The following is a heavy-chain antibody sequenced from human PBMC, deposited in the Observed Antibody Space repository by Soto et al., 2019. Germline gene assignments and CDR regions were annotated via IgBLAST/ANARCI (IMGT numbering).Heavy chain of an antibody. V-gene: IGHV1-69*02. CDR1: GGTFRNYP. Sequence: QVQLAQSGTEVKKPGSGGKVSCKGSGGTFRNYPINWVRQAPGQGLEWMGSIFPLTDIPDYAQKFQARLTISADKSTSTAYMELSGLTSDYTAMYFCARSTLVVLNYFESWGQGTLVTVSS. CDR2: IFPLTDIP. D-gene: IGHD1-1*01. J-gene: IGHJ4*02. CDR3: ARSTLVVLNYFES.